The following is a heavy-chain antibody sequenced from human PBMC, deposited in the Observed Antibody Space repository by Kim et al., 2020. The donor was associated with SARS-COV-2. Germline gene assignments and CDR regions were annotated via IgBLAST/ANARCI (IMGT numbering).Heavy chain of an antibody. CDR1: GFTFDDYA. V-gene: IGHV3-43D*03. CDR3: AKGLSPGYFDY. CDR2: IRWDGGST. D-gene: IGHD3-16*02. Sequence: GGSLRLSCAASGFTFDDYAMHWVRQAPGKGLEWVSLIRWDGGSTDYADSVKGRFTISRDNSKNSLYLQMNSLRAEDTALYYCAKGLSPGYFDYWGQGTLVTVSS. J-gene: IGHJ4*02.